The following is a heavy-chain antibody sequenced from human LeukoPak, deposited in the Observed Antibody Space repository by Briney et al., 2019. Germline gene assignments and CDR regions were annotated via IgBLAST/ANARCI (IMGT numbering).Heavy chain of an antibody. CDR2: IYSGGST. CDR1: GFTFSSYG. CDR3: ARDLEYDSSGYYRPA. J-gene: IGHJ5*02. V-gene: IGHV3-53*01. Sequence: GGSLRLSCAASGFTFSSYGMSWVRQAPGKGLEWVSVIYSGGSTYYADSVKGRFTISRDNSKNTLYLQMNSLRAEDTAVYYCARDLEYDSSGYYRPAWGQGTLVTVSS. D-gene: IGHD3-22*01.